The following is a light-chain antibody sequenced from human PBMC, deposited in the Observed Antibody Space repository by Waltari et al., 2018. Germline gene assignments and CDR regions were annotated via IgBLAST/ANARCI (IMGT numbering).Light chain of an antibody. CDR1: SYDVGGYNY. Sequence: GSPGQSVTISCTGTSYDVGGYNYVSWYQQYPGKAPKVMIYDVSKRPSGVTDRFSGSKSGNTASLTISGLQAEDEADYYCCSFAGTSWVFGGGTKVTVL. V-gene: IGLV2-11*01. J-gene: IGLJ3*02. CDR3: CSFAGTSWV. CDR2: DVS.